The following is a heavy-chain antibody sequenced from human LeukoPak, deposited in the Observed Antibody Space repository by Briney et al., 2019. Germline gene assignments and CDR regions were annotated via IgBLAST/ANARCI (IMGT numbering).Heavy chain of an antibody. D-gene: IGHD6-13*01. CDR1: GFTVSSNE. Sequence: PGGSLRLSCAASGFTVSSNEMSWVRQAPGKGLEWVSSISGGSTYYADSRKGRFTISRDNSKNTLHLQMNSLRAEDTAVYYCARDPSGSSSWVRFDYWGQGTLVTVSS. CDR3: ARDPSGSSSWVRFDY. CDR2: ISGGST. V-gene: IGHV3-38-3*01. J-gene: IGHJ4*02.